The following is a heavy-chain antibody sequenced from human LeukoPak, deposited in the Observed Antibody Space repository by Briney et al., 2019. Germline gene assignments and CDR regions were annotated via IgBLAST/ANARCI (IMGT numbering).Heavy chain of an antibody. J-gene: IGHJ3*02. CDR2: INPSGGST. CDR1: GYTFTSYY. Sequence: GASVKVSCKASGYTFTSYYMHWVRQAPGQGLEWMGIINPSGGSTSYAQKFQGRVTMTRDMSTSTVYMELSRLRSDDTAVYYCARDGVRDYYDSSGYNRILNAFDIWGQGTMVTVSS. D-gene: IGHD3-22*01. V-gene: IGHV1-46*01. CDR3: ARDGVRDYYDSSGYNRILNAFDI.